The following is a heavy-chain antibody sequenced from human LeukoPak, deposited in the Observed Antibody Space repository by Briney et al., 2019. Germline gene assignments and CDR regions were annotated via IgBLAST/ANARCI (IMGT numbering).Heavy chain of an antibody. J-gene: IGHJ1*01. CDR1: GGSISISSYY. D-gene: IGHD3-22*01. CDR2: IYYSGST. Sequence: SETLPLTCTVSGGSISISSYYWGWIRQPPGKGLEWIGSIYYSGSTYYNPSLKSRVTISVDTSKNQFSLKLSSVTAADTAVYYCAGEEGDSSGYYRYFQHWGQGTLVTVSS. CDR3: AGEEGDSSGYYRYFQH. V-gene: IGHV4-39*07.